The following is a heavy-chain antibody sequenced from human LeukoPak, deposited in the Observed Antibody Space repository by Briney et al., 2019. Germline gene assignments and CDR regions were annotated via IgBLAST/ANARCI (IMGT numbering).Heavy chain of an antibody. CDR3: ARDNWAYLDAFDI. Sequence: PSETLSLTCTVSGGSVSRYYWSWIRQSAGKGLEWIGRIYNSGSTTYNPSLKSRVTMSIDTSKNQFSLKLSSVTAADTAVYYCARDNWAYLDAFDIWGQGTMVTVSS. J-gene: IGHJ3*02. V-gene: IGHV4-4*07. CDR2: IYNSGST. CDR1: GGSVSRYY. D-gene: IGHD1-1*01.